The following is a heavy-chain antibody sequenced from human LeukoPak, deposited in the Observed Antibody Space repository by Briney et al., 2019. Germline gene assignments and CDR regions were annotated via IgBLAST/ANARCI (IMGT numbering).Heavy chain of an antibody. D-gene: IGHD6-19*01. V-gene: IGHV1-18*04. J-gene: IGHJ4*02. CDR1: GYTFTDYG. Sequence: GSVTVSCPASGYTFTDYGINWVRQAPGQGLEWMGWISGINGHTNYVQKMQGRFTMTTDKSTNTAYMELRNPTSDDTAVYYCERGAGRAVGGLFDYWGQGSLVTVSS. CDR2: ISGINGHT. CDR3: ERGAGRAVGGLFDY.